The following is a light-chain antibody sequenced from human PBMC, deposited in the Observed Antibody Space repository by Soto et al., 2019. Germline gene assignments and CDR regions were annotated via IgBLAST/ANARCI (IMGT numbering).Light chain of an antibody. J-gene: IGKJ5*01. V-gene: IGKV2-28*01. Sequence: DIVLTQSPVYLPVTPGEPASISCRSSQSLLQRNGHNYVDWYVQKAGQSPHLLIYLASSRATGVPDRFSGCGSGTNFTLEISRVEAEDGGLYYCMQGLQTPRITFGQGKRLDIK. CDR1: QSLLQRNGHNY. CDR2: LAS. CDR3: MQGLQTPRIT.